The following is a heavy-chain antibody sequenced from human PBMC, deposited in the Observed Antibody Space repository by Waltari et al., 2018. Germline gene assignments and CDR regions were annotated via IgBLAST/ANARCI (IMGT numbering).Heavy chain of an antibody. CDR2: ISSSSSTI. CDR1: GFTFSSSS. V-gene: IGHV3-48*04. Sequence: EVQLVESGGGLVQPGGSLRLSCAASGFTFSSSSMNWVRQAPGKGLEWVSYISSSSSTIYYADSVKGRFTISRDNAKNSLYLQMNSLRAEDTAVYYCARSRNRFDSSGYFAFDIWGQGTMVTVSS. J-gene: IGHJ3*02. CDR3: ARSRNRFDSSGYFAFDI. D-gene: IGHD3-22*01.